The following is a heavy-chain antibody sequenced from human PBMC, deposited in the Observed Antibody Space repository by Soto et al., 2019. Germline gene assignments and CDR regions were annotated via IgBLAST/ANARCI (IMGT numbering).Heavy chain of an antibody. V-gene: IGHV2-70*01. J-gene: IGHJ5*02. D-gene: IGHD3-10*01. CDR2: IDWDDDK. Sequence: SGPTLGNPTQTLTLACTFSGFSLSTSGMCVSWIRQPPGKALEWLALIDWDDDKYYSTSLKTRLTISKDTSKNQVVLTMTNMDPVDTATYYCARIKRWKKDVLLWFGEFDTWFDPWGQGTLVTGSS. CDR3: ARIKRWKKDVLLWFGEFDTWFDP. CDR1: GFSLSTSGMC.